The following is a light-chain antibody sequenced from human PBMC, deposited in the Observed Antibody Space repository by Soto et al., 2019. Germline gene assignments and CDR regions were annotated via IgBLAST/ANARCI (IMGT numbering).Light chain of an antibody. V-gene: IGKV3-20*01. CDR2: GAS. Sequence: EIVLTQSPGTLSLSPRERATLSCRAIQSVSSRYLAWYQQKPGQAPRLFISGASTRATGIPDRSSGSGSGTDFTLTISRLEPEDFAVYYCQQYGNSRWTFGQGTKV. CDR3: QQYGNSRWT. J-gene: IGKJ1*01. CDR1: QSVSSRY.